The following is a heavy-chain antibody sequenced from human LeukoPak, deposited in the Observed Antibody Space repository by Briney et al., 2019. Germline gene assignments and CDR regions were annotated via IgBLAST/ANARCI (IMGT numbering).Heavy chain of an antibody. CDR3: AREGGFDYDRRGYLDY. CDR1: GYNFTGYY. J-gene: IGHJ4*02. D-gene: IGHD3-22*01. Sequence: ASVKVSCKASGYNFTGYYIHWVRQAPGQGLEWIGQINPNSDVTNYAQKFRGRVSMTRDTSIRTAYMELRSLRSDDTAVYYCAREGGFDYDRRGYLDYWGQGTLVTVSS. V-gene: IGHV1-2*06. CDR2: INPNSDVT.